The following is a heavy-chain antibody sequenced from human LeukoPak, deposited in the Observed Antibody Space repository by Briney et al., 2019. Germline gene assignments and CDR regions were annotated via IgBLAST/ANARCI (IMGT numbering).Heavy chain of an antibody. CDR3: ARDQEVIVGAIGNWFDP. CDR2: IYYSGST. V-gene: IGHV4-59*01. Sequence: SETLSLTCTVSGGSISSYYWSWIRQPPGKGLDWIGYIYYSGSTNYNPSLKSRVTISVDTSKNQFSLKLSSVTAADTAVYYCARDQEVIVGAIGNWFDPWGQGTLVTVSS. J-gene: IGHJ5*02. D-gene: IGHD1-26*01. CDR1: GGSISSYY.